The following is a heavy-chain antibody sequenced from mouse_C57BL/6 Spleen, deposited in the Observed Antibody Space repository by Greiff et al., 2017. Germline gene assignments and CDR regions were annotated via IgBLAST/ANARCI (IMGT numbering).Heavy chain of an antibody. V-gene: IGHV1-4*01. CDR2: INPSSGYT. CDR1: GYTFTSYT. J-gene: IGHJ1*03. CDR3: ARRDYYGSSYGYFDV. D-gene: IGHD1-1*01. Sequence: VMLVESGAELARPGASVKMSCKASGYTFTSYTMHWVKQRPGQGLEWIGYINPSSGYTKYNQKFKDKATLNADKSSSTAYMQLSSLTSEDSAVYYCARRDYYGSSYGYFDVWGTGTTVTVSS.